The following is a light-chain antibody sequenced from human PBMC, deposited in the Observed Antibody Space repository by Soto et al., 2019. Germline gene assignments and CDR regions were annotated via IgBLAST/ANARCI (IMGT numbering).Light chain of an antibody. CDR1: SSDVATYNL. CDR2: EVT. CDR3: CSYAGDKTYV. J-gene: IGLJ1*01. V-gene: IGLV2-23*02. Sequence: QSVLTQPASVSGSPGQSITISCTGTSSDVATYNLVSWYQQRPGTAPQLIIYEVTKRPSGVSNRFSGSQPGNTASLTVSGLQAEDEADYYCCSYAGDKTYVFGSGTQLTVL.